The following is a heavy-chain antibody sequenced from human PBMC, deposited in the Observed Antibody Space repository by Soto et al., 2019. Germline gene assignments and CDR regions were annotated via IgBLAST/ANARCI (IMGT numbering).Heavy chain of an antibody. CDR3: ASKTYYDFWRDYYYYGMDV. Sequence: GASVKVSCKASGGTFSSYAISWVRQAPGQGLEWMGGIIPIFGTANYAQKFQGRVTITADESTSTAYMELSSLRSEGTAVYYCASKTYYDFWRDYYYYGMDVWGQGTTVTVSS. CDR2: IIPIFGTA. V-gene: IGHV1-69*13. D-gene: IGHD3-3*01. CDR1: GGTFSSYA. J-gene: IGHJ6*02.